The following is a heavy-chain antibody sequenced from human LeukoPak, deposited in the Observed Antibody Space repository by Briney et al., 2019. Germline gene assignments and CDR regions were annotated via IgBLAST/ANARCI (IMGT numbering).Heavy chain of an antibody. CDR1: GFTFSSYA. Sequence: GGSLRLSCAASGFTFSSYAMHWVRQAPGKGLEWVAVISYDGSNKYYADSVKGRFTISRDNSKNTLYLQMNSLRAEDTAVYYCARENIYGDSSGYYFDYWGQGTLVTVSS. V-gene: IGHV3-30-3*01. CDR3: ARENIYGDSSGYYFDY. J-gene: IGHJ4*02. CDR2: ISYDGSNK. D-gene: IGHD3-22*01.